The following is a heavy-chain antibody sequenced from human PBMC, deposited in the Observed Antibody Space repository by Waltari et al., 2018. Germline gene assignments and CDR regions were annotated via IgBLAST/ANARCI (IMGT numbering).Heavy chain of an antibody. D-gene: IGHD1-26*01. J-gene: IGHJ4*02. CDR2: IYSGGST. CDR3: ARENSGSYGEFDF. Sequence: EVQMVETGGGLIQPGGSLRLSCAVSGFSVIGNYMTWVRQPPGKGLEGVSHIYSGGSTYYADSVKGRFTISRDNSKNTLYLQMNNLRAEDTAVYYCARENSGSYGEFDFWGQGTLVTVSS. CDR1: GFSVIGNY. V-gene: IGHV3-53*02.